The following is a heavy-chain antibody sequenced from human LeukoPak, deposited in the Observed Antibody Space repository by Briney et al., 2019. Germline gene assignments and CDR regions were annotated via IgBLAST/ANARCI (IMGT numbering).Heavy chain of an antibody. V-gene: IGHV3-23*01. J-gene: IGHJ4*02. D-gene: IGHD4-17*01. Sequence: GGSLRLSCAASGFTFNNYAVNWVRQAPGKGLEWVSSISGGGETTYYAGSAKGRFTISRDNSQNTLYLQMNSLRAEDTAVYYCARDYADYVGYFFFDYWGQGTLVTVSS. CDR3: ARDYADYVGYFFFDY. CDR2: ISGGGETT. CDR1: GFTFNNYA.